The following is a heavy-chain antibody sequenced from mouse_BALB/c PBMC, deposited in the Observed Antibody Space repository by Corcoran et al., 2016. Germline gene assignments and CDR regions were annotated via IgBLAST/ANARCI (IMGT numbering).Heavy chain of an antibody. D-gene: IGHD1-1*01. CDR2: INPYNGGT. J-gene: IGHJ4*01. Sequence: EVQLQQSGPALVKPGATRNISRNTSDYSCTDYTMQWVKQNHGKNLDWIGLINPYNGGTSYNQKFKGKATITVHKSSSTADMELLSLTSEDFAVYYSAREDYYGSSPYAMDYWGQGTSVTVSS. CDR3: AREDYYGSSPYAMDY. CDR1: DYSCTDYT. V-gene: IGHV1-18*01.